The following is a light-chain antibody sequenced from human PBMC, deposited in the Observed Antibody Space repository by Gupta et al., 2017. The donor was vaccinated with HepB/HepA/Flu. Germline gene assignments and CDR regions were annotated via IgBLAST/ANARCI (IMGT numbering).Light chain of an antibody. V-gene: IGKV1-16*02. J-gene: IGKJ5*01. Sequence: DIQMTQSPSSLSASVGDRVTITCRASQGIGNYLAWFQQKPGAAPKSLIYAASSLQGGVPSKFSGSVSATDFTLTISNLQPEDFATYYCQQYHSYPLTFGQGTRLEIK. CDR2: AAS. CDR1: QGIGNY. CDR3: QQYHSYPLT.